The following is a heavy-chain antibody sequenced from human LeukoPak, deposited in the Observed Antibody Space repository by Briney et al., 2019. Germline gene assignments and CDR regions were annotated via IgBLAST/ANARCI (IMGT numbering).Heavy chain of an antibody. CDR1: GDSVSSNSAA. J-gene: IGHJ5*02. D-gene: IGHD2-2*01. Sequence: PSQTLSLTCAISGDSVSSNSAAWNWIRQSPSRGLEWLGRTYYRSTWYNDYAVSVRGRITVNPDTSKNQFSLHLNSVTPEDTAVYYCARRLTQYDCFDPWGQGILSPSPQ. V-gene: IGHV6-1*01. CDR3: ARRLTQYDCFDP. CDR2: TYYRSTWYN.